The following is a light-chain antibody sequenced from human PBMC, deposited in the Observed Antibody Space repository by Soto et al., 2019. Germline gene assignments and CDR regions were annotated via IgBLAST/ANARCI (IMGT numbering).Light chain of an antibody. Sequence: ENVLTQSPGTLSLSPWERATLSCRASQSISNNVAWSQQKPGQAPRLLILGASTRATGIPARVSGSGSGTECTLSISSRQSADFAVDLCQQYKNWPLTFGGGTKVDIK. J-gene: IGKJ4*01. CDR3: QQYKNWPLT. CDR1: QSISNN. V-gene: IGKV3-15*01. CDR2: GAS.